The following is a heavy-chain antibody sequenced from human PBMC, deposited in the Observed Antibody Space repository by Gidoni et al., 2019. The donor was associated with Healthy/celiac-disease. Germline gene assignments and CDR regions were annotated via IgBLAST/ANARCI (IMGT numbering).Heavy chain of an antibody. V-gene: IGHV1-18*04. CDR1: GYTVTSHG. D-gene: IGHD3-10*01. CDR3: ARDSNPGLLWFGELWP. CDR2: ISAYNGNT. J-gene: IGHJ5*02. Sequence: QVQLVQSGAEVKKPGAVGKVTGKASGYTVTSHGISVVRQAPGQGLGWMGWISAYNGNTNYAQKLQGRVTMTTDTTTSTAYMELRSLRSDDTAVYYCARDSNPGLLWFGELWPWGQGTLVTVSS.